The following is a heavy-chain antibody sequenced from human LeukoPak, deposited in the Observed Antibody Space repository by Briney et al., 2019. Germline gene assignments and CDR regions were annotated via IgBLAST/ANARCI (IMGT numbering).Heavy chain of an antibody. CDR1: GFIFNSYA. CDR2: ISVSGGNT. V-gene: IGHV3-23*01. CDR3: ARAQGKDYDFWSGYRGIFDY. Sequence: AGGSLRLSCAASGFIFNSYAMTWVRQAPGKGLEWVSSISVSGGNTHNADSVKGRFTISRDNSKNTLFLQLNSLRAEDTAVYYCARAQGKDYDFWSGYRGIFDYWGQGTLVTVSS. J-gene: IGHJ4*02. D-gene: IGHD3-3*01.